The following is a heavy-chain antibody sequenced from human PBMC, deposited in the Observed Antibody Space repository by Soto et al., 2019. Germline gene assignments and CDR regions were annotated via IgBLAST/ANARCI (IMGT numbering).Heavy chain of an antibody. CDR1: GFTFSSYA. CDR3: AKDGTDYYDSSGYYLYYYYYYGMDV. J-gene: IGHJ6*02. V-gene: IGHV3-23*01. Sequence: GSLRLSCAASGFTFSSYAMSWVRPAPGKGLEWVSAISGSGGSTYYADSVKGRFTISRDNSKNTLYLQMNSLRAEDTAVYYCAKDGTDYYDSSGYYLYYYYYYGMDVWGQGTTVTVSS. CDR2: ISGSGGST. D-gene: IGHD3-22*01.